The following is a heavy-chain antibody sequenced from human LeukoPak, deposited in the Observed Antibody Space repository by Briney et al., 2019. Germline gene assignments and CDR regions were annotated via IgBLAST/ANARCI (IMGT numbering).Heavy chain of an antibody. V-gene: IGHV3-30-3*01. CDR3: ARDPYSSSSIDY. J-gene: IGHJ4*02. Sequence: PGRSLRLSCAASGFTFSSYAMHWVRQAPGKGLEWVAVISYDGSNKYYADSVKGRFTISRDNSKNTLYLQMNSLRAEDTAVYYCARDPYSSSSIDYWGQGTLVTVSS. D-gene: IGHD6-6*01. CDR2: ISYDGSNK. CDR1: GFTFSSYA.